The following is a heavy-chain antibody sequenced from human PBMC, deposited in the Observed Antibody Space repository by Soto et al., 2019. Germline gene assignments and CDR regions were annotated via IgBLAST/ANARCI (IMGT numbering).Heavy chain of an antibody. CDR3: ARQRGFYDSSGLDY. D-gene: IGHD3-22*01. CDR2: ISGGGGSTI. CDR1: GFTFSDYY. Sequence: QVHLVESGGGLVKPGGSLGLSCAASGFTFSDYYMTWIRQAPGKGLEWLSYISGGGGSTIYYADSVKGRFTISRDNAKNSLYLQMNSLRAEDTAVYYCARQRGFYDSSGLDYWGQGTLVTVSS. V-gene: IGHV3-11*01. J-gene: IGHJ4*02.